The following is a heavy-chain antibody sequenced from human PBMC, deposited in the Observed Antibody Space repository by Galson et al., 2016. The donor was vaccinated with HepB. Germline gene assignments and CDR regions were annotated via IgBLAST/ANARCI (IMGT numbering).Heavy chain of an antibody. CDR2: ISYDGRNE. D-gene: IGHD6-19*01. J-gene: IGHJ4*02. V-gene: IGHV3-30*18. Sequence: SLRLSCAASGFTFNKYGMHWVRQAPDKGLEWVAVISYDGRNEYYGDSVKGRFTISRDNSKNTVYLQINSLRAEDTAVYYCAKGWVEWLVQGHFDHWGQGTLVTVSP. CDR3: AKGWVEWLVQGHFDH. CDR1: GFTFNKYG.